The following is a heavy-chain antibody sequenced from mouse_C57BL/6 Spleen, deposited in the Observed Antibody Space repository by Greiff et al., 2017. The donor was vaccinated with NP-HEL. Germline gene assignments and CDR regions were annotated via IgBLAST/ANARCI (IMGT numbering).Heavy chain of an antibody. J-gene: IGHJ4*01. CDR3: AKYCYDTRDAMDY. Sequence: EVQLQQSGPELVKPGASVKISCKASGYTFTDYYMNWVKQSHGKSLEWIGDINPNNGGTSYNQKFKGKATLTVDKSSSTAYMELRSLTSEYSAVYYCAKYCYDTRDAMDYGGQGTSVTVSS. CDR2: INPNNGGT. CDR1: GYTFTDYY. D-gene: IGHD2-3*01. V-gene: IGHV1-26*01.